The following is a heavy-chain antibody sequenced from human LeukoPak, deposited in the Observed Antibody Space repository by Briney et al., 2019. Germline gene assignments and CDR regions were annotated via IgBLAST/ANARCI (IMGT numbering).Heavy chain of an antibody. CDR3: ARDRSMATRLWTPTDY. V-gene: IGHV3-7*01. J-gene: IGHJ4*02. CDR2: IKQDGSEK. D-gene: IGHD6-6*01. CDR1: GFTFSSYW. Sequence: PGGSLRLSCAASGFTFSSYWMSWVRQAPGKGLEWVANIKQDGSEKYYVDSVKGRFTISRDNAKNSLYLQMNSLRAEDTAVYYCARDRSMATRLWTPTDYWGQGTLVTVSS.